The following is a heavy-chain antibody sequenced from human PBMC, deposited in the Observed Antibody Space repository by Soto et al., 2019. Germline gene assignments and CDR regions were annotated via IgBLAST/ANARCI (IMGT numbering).Heavy chain of an antibody. J-gene: IGHJ4*02. CDR3: AHTMAPRIFDY. CDR2: IYWDDDK. V-gene: IGHV2-5*02. Sequence: QITLKEAGPTLVKPTQTLTLTCSFSGFSLITSGVGVGWIRQPPGKALEWLALIYWDDDKGYSTSLKSRLTXTKXTSRNQVVLTMTNMDPADTATYYCAHTMAPRIFDYWGQGTLVTVSS. CDR1: GFSLITSGVG.